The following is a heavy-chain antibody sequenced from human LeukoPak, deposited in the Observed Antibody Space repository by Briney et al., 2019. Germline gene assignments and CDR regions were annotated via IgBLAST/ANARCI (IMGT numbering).Heavy chain of an antibody. V-gene: IGHV3-23*01. CDR1: GFTVSSNYP. CDR2: ISGSGGST. J-gene: IGHJ5*02. CDR3: AKEKTAAAVGTVGFDP. D-gene: IGHD6-13*01. Sequence: PGGSLRLSCAASGFTVSSNYPMTWVRQAPGKGLEWVSAISGSGGSTYYADSVKGRFTISRDNSKNTLYLQMNSLRAEDTAVYYCAKEKTAAAVGTVGFDPWGQGTLVTVSS.